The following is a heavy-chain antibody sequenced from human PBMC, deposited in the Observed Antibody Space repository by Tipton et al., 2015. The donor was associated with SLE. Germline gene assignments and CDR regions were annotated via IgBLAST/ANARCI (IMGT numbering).Heavy chain of an antibody. V-gene: IGHV4-39*07. CDR2: ASYSGST. CDR1: GASVTRTSHY. CDR3: ARHVLSLTASYFDV. Sequence: TLSLTCSVSGASVTRTSHYWGWIRQSPGKGLEWIATASYSGSTFSNPSLRGRVATSSDTSGNQFSLTLRSVTAADTAVYYCARHVLSLTASYFDVWGRGTLVSVSS. D-gene: IGHD3-16*02. J-gene: IGHJ2*01.